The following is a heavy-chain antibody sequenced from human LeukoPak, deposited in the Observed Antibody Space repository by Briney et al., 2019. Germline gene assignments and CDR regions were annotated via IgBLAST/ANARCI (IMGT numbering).Heavy chain of an antibody. Sequence: PGGSPRLSFAAPGFNVNSNYMSLVPQAPGKGLEWVSVIYSGGNTYYADSVKGGFTISRDKSKNTLYLQMNSLRAEDTAVYYCAREFFYGSGSYYEYWGQGTLVTVSS. J-gene: IGHJ4*02. CDR1: GFNVNSNY. D-gene: IGHD3-10*01. CDR3: AREFFYGSGSYYEY. CDR2: IYSGGNT. V-gene: IGHV3-53*01.